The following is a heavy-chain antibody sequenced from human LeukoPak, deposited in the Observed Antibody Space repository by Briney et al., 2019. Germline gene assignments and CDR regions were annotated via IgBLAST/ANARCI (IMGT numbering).Heavy chain of an antibody. Sequence: PGGSLRFSCAASGFTFDDYARHWVRQAPGKGLEWVSGISWNSGSIGYADSVKGRFTISRDNAKNSLYLQMNSLRAEDTALYYCAKDILKYQPLLSAFDIWGQGTMVTVSS. D-gene: IGHD2-2*01. J-gene: IGHJ3*02. V-gene: IGHV3-9*01. CDR3: AKDILKYQPLLSAFDI. CDR2: ISWNSGSI. CDR1: GFTFDDYA.